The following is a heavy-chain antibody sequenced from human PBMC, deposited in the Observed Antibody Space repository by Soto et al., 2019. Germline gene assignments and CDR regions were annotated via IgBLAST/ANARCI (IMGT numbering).Heavy chain of an antibody. V-gene: IGHV4-59*08. CDR1: GGSISSYY. Sequence: LETLSLTCTVSGGSISSYYWSWIRQPPGKGLEWIGYIYYSGGTNYNPSLKSRVTISVDTSKNQFSLKLSSVTAADTAVYYCARLHLYGDYDYWGQGTLVTVSS. CDR3: ARLHLYGDYDY. D-gene: IGHD4-17*01. J-gene: IGHJ4*02. CDR2: IYYSGGT.